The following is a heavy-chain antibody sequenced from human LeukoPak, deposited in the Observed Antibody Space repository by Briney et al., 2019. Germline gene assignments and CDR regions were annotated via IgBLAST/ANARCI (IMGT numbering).Heavy chain of an antibody. V-gene: IGHV3-21*04. Sequence: GGSLRLSCAASGFTFSNAWMNWVRQAPGKGLEWVSSISSSSSYIYYADSVKGRFTISRDNATNSLYLQMNSLRAEDTALYYCAKSHAPDYYDRSGYLDYWGQGTLVTVSS. CDR1: GFTFSNAW. J-gene: IGHJ4*02. D-gene: IGHD3-22*01. CDR3: AKSHAPDYYDRSGYLDY. CDR2: ISSSSSYI.